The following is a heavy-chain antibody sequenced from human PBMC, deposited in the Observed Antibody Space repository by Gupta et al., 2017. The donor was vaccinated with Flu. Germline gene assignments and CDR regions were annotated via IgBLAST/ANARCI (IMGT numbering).Heavy chain of an antibody. V-gene: IGHV3-64D*06. D-gene: IGHD6-19*01. CDR3: VKDGPGSGWYDFDY. J-gene: IGHJ4*02. CDR1: EFPFRSYA. Sequence: EVQLVESGGGLVQSGGSLRLSCSASEFPFRSYAIHWVRQAPGKGLEYVSTIGRDGGSTYYADSVKGRFFISRDNSKNTLFLQMSSLKPEDTAVYYCVKDGPGSGWYDFDYWGQGTLVTVSS. CDR2: IGRDGGST.